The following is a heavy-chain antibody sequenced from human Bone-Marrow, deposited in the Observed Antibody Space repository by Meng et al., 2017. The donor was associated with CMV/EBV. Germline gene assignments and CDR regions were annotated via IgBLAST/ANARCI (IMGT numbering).Heavy chain of an antibody. V-gene: IGHV1-2*02. Sequence: ASVKVSCKASGYTFTGYYMHWVRQAPGQGLEWMGWINPNSGGTNYAQKFQGRVTITADKSTSTAYMELSSLRSEDTAVYYCARAQWRKRLYYYYYYGMDVWGQGTTVTVSS. CDR2: INPNSGGT. CDR3: ARAQWRKRLYYYYYYGMDV. J-gene: IGHJ6*02. CDR1: GYTFTGYY. D-gene: IGHD2-15*01.